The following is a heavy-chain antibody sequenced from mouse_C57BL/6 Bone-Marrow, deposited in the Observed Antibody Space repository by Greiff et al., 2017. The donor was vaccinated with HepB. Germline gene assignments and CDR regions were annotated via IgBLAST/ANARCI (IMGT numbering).Heavy chain of an antibody. CDR1: GFTFSSYA. J-gene: IGHJ4*01. CDR2: ISDGGSYT. CDR3: ARDQLLYAMDY. V-gene: IGHV5-4*01. Sequence: EVKLVESGGGLVKPGGSLKLSCAASGFTFSSYAMSWVRQTPEKRLEWVATISDGGSYTYYPDNVKGRFTISRDNAKNNLYLQMSHLKSEDTAMYYCARDQLLYAMDYCGQGTSVTVSS.